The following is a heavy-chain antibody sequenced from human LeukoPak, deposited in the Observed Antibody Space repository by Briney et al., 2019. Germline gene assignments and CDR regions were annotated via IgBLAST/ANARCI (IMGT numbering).Heavy chain of an antibody. D-gene: IGHD3-10*01. CDR1: GLTVSSNY. CDR3: ASLPVYGSRGPQDY. Sequence: GGSLRLSCAASGLTVSSNYISWVRQAPGKGLEWVLVIYIDGNTYYADYVKCRFTISRDNSKNTVYLQMNSPRAEDTAIYYCASLPVYGSRGPQDYWGQGTLVTVSS. V-gene: IGHV3-53*01. J-gene: IGHJ4*02. CDR2: IYIDGNT.